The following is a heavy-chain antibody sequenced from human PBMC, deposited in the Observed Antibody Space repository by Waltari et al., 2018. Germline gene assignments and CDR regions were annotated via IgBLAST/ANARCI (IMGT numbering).Heavy chain of an antibody. Sequence: EVQLVESGGGLVKPGESLRLSCAASGFNFSYAWMNWVRQAPGKGVEGVGGMKTKTDGGTADYSAPVKGRFTSSIDDSKNTLYLQMNSLETDDTAVYYCTTWVSLMSDWGQGTLVTVSS. CDR1: GFNFSYAW. CDR3: TTWVSLMSD. J-gene: IGHJ4*02. V-gene: IGHV3-15*01. D-gene: IGHD2-8*01. CDR2: MKTKTDGGTA.